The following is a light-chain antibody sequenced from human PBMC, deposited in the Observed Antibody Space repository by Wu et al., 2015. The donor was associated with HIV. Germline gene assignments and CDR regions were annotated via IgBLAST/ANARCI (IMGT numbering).Light chain of an antibody. CDR1: QTIVKSQ. Sequence: VLTQSPGTLSLSPGEGASIPCKSSQTIVKSQLAWYQQRPGQAPRVLVYDVFTRATGISDRFRGTGSGTDFTLSIDRVEPEDVGVYFCHQYSSSFTFGGGTKVEIE. J-gene: IGKJ4*01. CDR3: HQYSSSFT. CDR2: DVF. V-gene: IGKV3-20*01.